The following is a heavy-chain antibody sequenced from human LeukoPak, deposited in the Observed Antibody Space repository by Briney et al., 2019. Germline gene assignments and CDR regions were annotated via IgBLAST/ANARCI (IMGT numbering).Heavy chain of an antibody. CDR3: ARDRTVTAWDS. CDR1: GYNFRSYS. D-gene: IGHD4-17*01. V-gene: IGHV1-18*01. Sequence: ASVKVSCKASGYNFRSYSLTWVRQAPGQGLEWVGWISVYSGNTSYAQKVQGRVTLTIDTSTSTVSMELRSLRSDDTAVYYCARDRTVTAWDSWGQGTLVTVSS. J-gene: IGHJ4*02. CDR2: ISVYSGNT.